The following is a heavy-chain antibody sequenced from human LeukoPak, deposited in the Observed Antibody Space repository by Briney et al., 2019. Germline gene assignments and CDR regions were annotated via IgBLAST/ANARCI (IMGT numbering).Heavy chain of an antibody. CDR1: VGFLSSGDDY. Sequence: HSLSLPCTVSVGFLSSGDDYWTWVPRPPEKRLEWIGYIYSSGSAYYNPSVKSRDTISVDTSKNQFSLKLSSVTAADTAVYYCARDREGLPDYWGQGTLVSVSS. CDR3: ARDREGLPDY. V-gene: IGHV4-30-4*01. D-gene: IGHD1-14*01. CDR2: IYSSGSA. J-gene: IGHJ4*02.